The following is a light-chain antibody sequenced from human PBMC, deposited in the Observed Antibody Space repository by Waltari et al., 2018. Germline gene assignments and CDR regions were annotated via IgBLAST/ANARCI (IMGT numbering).Light chain of an antibody. CDR1: SGDLVIGNR. CDR2: DVS. Sequence: QSALTQPASVSGSPGQSITISCTGTSGDLVIGNRVSWYQQYPGKAPKLMIDDVSSRPSGVSDRFSGSKSGNTASLTISGLQVEDEADYYCSSYTTNTRVFGGGTKLTVL. CDR3: SSYTTNTRV. V-gene: IGLV2-14*03. J-gene: IGLJ3*02.